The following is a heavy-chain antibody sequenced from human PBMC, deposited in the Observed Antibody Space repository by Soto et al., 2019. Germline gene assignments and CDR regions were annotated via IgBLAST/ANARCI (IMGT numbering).Heavy chain of an antibody. Sequence: EVQLLESGGGLVQPGGSLRLSCAAAGFTFSNYALTWVRQSPGKGLEWVSTFSGSGGSTYYADSVRGRFTISRDNTKNTLVLQMNSLRVEDTAIYSCARDWTGDTCPCLDVWGQGTTVSVSS. CDR2: FSGSGGST. V-gene: IGHV3-23*01. CDR1: GFTFSNYA. J-gene: IGHJ6*02. CDR3: ARDWTGDTCPCLDV. D-gene: IGHD3-3*01.